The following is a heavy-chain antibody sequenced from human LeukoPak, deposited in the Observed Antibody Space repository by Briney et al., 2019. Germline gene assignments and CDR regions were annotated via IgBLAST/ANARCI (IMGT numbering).Heavy chain of an antibody. CDR3: ARLMYYYGSGSYLY. Sequence: GGSLRLSCAASGFTFSSYWMSWVRQAPGKGLGWVANIKQDGSEKYYVDSVKGRFTISRDNAKNSLYLQMNSLRAEDTAVYYCARLMYYYGSGSYLYWGQGTLVTVSS. CDR1: GFTFSSYW. V-gene: IGHV3-7*01. CDR2: IKQDGSEK. J-gene: IGHJ4*02. D-gene: IGHD3-10*01.